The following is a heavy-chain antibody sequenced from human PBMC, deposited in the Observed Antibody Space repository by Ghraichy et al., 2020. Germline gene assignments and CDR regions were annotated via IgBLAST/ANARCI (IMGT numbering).Heavy chain of an antibody. CDR3: ASSNYYDSSGYYYVEGPNAASHAFDI. CDR1: GGTFSSYA. V-gene: IGHV1-69*13. CDR2: IIPIFGTA. Sequence: SVKVSCKASGGTFSSYAISWVRQAPGQGLEWMGGIIPIFGTANYAQKFQGRVTITADESTSTAYMELSSLRSEDTAVYYCASSNYYDSSGYYYVEGPNAASHAFDIWGQGTMVTVSS. J-gene: IGHJ3*02. D-gene: IGHD3-22*01.